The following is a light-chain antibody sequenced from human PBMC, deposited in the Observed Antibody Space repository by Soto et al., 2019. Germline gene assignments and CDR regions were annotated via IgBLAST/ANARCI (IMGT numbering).Light chain of an antibody. V-gene: IGKV3D-15*01. CDR1: QSVNIN. CDR3: RQYKDWPLLT. CDR2: GAS. J-gene: IGKJ4*02. Sequence: EIVMTQSPVTLSASPGERVTLSCRASQSVNINLAWYQQRHGQAPRVLIYGASNRASGIPDKFSGSGSGTDFTLTVSSREPDDFALDCCRQYKDWPLLTCGGGTRVEIK.